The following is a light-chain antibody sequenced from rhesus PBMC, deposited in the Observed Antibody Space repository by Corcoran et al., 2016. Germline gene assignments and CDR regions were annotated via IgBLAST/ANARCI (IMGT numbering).Light chain of an antibody. V-gene: IGKV3-24*04. CDR1: QSIGSY. CDR2: GAS. J-gene: IGKJ1*01. CDR3: QQSSNLWT. Sequence: ETVVTQSPATLSLSPGERATLSCRASQSIGSYLAWYQQQPGQAPRLLIYGASRRATGIPDRFSGRGSGTDFTLTISSLEPEDVGVYYCQQSSNLWTFGQGTKVEIK.